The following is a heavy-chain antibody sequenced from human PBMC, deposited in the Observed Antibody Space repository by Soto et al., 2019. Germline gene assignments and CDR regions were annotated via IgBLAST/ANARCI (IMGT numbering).Heavy chain of an antibody. CDR3: AKATAAAGTSSWFDP. V-gene: IGHV3-23*01. CDR2: ISGSGGST. CDR1: GFTFSSYA. Sequence: PGESLKISCAASGFTFSSYAMSWVRQAPGKGLEWVSSISGSGGSTYYADSVKGRFTISRDNSKNTLYLQMNSLRAEDTAVYYCAKATAAAGTSSWFDPWGQGTLVTVSS. D-gene: IGHD6-13*01. J-gene: IGHJ5*02.